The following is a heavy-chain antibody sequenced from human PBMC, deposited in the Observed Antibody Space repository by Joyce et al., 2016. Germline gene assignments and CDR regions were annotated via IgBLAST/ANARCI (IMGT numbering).Heavy chain of an antibody. CDR3: AGNFNYPHHDGMDV. D-gene: IGHD4-11*01. CDR1: GGSFNKYT. V-gene: IGHV1-69*02. J-gene: IGHJ6*01. Sequence: QVHLVQSGAEVKTSGYSVRVSCKASGGSFNKYTVSWGRQAPVQGLAWMGRIIPMLNLTNYAQDVQGIVTITADTSTTTAYMQLTGLTFDDTAVYFCAGNFNYPHHDGMDVWGQRTTVTVSS. CDR2: IIPMLNLT.